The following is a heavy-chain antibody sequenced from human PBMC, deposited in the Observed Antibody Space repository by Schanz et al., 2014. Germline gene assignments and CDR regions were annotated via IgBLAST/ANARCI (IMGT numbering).Heavy chain of an antibody. CDR1: GFSFSTYG. V-gene: IGHV3-23*04. CDR2: ITTGGNT. Sequence: VQLVESGGGVVQPGRSLRLSCAASGFSFSTYGMTWVRQAPGKGLEWVSSITTGGNTYYRDSVKGRFIVSRDNSKNTLYLEMNRLRVDDTAVYYCSKDKQGSRSDDSWGQGTLVTVSS. D-gene: IGHD2-15*01. J-gene: IGHJ5*01. CDR3: SKDKQGSRSDDS.